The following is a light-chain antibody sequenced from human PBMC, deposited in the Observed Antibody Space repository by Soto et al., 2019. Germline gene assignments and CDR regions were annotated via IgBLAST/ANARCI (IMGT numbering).Light chain of an antibody. CDR1: SGSIANNY. V-gene: IGLV1-47*01. Sequence: LTQPHSVSESPGKTLSISCTRSSGSIANNYVYWYQQLPGTAPKLLIYRNNQRPSGVSDRFSGSKSGTSASLAISGLRSEDEADYFCAAWDDSLSGVVFGGGTKVTVL. CDR3: AAWDDSLSGVV. CDR2: RNN. J-gene: IGLJ2*01.